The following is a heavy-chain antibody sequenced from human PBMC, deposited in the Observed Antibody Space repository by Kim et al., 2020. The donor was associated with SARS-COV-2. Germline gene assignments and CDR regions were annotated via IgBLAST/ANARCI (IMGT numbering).Heavy chain of an antibody. CDR3: AKGPVGSSWYSLSFADY. J-gene: IGHJ4*02. Sequence: GKGRFTISRDNSKTTLYLQMNSLRAEDTAVYYCAKGPVGSSWYSLSFADYWGQGTLVTVSS. V-gene: IGHV3-23*01. D-gene: IGHD6-13*01.